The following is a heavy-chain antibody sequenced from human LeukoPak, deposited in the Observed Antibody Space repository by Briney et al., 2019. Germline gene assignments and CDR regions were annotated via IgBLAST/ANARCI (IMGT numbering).Heavy chain of an antibody. CDR1: GYSISSDNW. J-gene: IGHJ4*02. D-gene: IGHD2-2*02. V-gene: IGHV4-28*03. Sequence: SDTLSLTCAVSGYSISSDNWWGWIRQPPGKGLEWIGYIHYSGITYYSPSLKSRVTISVDTSKNQFSLKLSSVTAADTAVYYCARGYCSSTSCYRSYYFDYWGQGTLVTVSS. CDR3: ARGYCSSTSCYRSYYFDY. CDR2: IHYSGIT.